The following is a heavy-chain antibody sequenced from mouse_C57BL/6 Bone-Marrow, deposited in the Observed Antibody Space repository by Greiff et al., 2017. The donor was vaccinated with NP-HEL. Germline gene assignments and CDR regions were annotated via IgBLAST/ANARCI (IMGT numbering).Heavy chain of an antibody. CDR3: AREAYGSSYGFAY. V-gene: IGHV1-81*01. J-gene: IGHJ3*01. D-gene: IGHD1-1*01. CDR1: GYTFTSYG. Sequence: VQLQQSGAELARPGASVKLSCKASGYTFTSYGISWVKQRTGQGLEWIGEIYPRSGNTYYNEKFKGKATLTADKSSSTAYMELRSLTSEDSAVYFCAREAYGSSYGFAYWGQGTLVTVSA. CDR2: IYPRSGNT.